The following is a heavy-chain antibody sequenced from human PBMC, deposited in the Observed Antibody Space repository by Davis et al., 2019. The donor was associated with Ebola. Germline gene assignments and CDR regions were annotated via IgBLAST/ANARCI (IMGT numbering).Heavy chain of an antibody. D-gene: IGHD5-18*01. V-gene: IGHV1-69*13. CDR3: AREGWRDTAMVTPFDY. Sequence: SVKVSCKASGGTFSSYTINWVRQAPGQGLEWMGGIIPMFGTANYAQKFQGRVTITADESTRTAHMELSSLRSEDTAVYYCAREGWRDTAMVTPFDYWGQGTLVTVSS. J-gene: IGHJ4*02. CDR1: GGTFSSYT. CDR2: IIPMFGTA.